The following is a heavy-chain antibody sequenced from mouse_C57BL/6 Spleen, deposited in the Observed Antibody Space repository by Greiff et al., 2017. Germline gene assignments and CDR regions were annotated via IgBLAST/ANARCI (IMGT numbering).Heavy chain of an antibody. J-gene: IGHJ4*01. CDR1: GYAFSSYW. Sequence: VQLQQSGAELVKPGASVKISCKASGYAFSSYWLNWVKQRPGKGLVWMGQIYPGDGDTNYNGKFKGKSTLTADKSSSTAYMQFNSLTSEDSAVYFCARSDWGAMDYWGQGTSVTVSS. V-gene: IGHV1-80*01. CDR3: ARSDWGAMDY. CDR2: IYPGDGDT.